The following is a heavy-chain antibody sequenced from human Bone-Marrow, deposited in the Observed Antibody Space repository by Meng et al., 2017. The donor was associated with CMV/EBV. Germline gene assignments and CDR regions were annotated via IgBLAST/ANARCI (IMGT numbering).Heavy chain of an antibody. V-gene: IGHV1-2*02. CDR2: IKPNSGVT. D-gene: IGHD6-13*01. CDR1: GYTFTAYY. CDR3: ARDQGSISWSFYYGLDV. Sequence: ASVKVSCKASGYTFTAYYIHWVRQAPGQGPEWMGWIKPNSGVTQYAQKFQGRVTMTRDTSIRTAYMEVTRLTSDDTAVCYCARDQGSISWSFYYGLDVWGQGTTVTVSS. J-gene: IGHJ6*02.